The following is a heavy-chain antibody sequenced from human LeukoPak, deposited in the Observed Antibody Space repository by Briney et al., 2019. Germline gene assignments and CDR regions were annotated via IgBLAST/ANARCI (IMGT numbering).Heavy chain of an antibody. CDR3: AIDTVYYDPPSY. D-gene: IGHD3-16*01. J-gene: IGHJ4*01. CDR2: SDPENGKT. Sequence: GASVKVSCKVSGYILTELSMHWVRQSPGKGLEWMGGSDPENGKTVYAQNFQGRVTMTEDTSADTAYMELSSLRSEDTAVYYCAIDTVYYDPPSYWGQGTLVTVFS. V-gene: IGHV1-24*01. CDR1: GYILTELS.